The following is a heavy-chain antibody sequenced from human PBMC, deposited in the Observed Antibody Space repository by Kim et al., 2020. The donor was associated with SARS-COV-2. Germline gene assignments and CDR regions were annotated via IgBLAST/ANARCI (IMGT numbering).Heavy chain of an antibody. V-gene: IGHV4-31*02. CDR3: ARATMITFGGVIDHFDY. Sequence: RKRRGTISVDTSKNQFSLKLSSVTAADTAVYYCARATMITFGGVIDHFDYWGQGTMVTVSS. D-gene: IGHD3-16*02. J-gene: IGHJ4*02.